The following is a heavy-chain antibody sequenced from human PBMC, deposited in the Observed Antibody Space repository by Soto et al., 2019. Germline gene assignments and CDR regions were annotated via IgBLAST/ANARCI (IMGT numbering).Heavy chain of an antibody. V-gene: IGHV1-18*01. J-gene: IGHJ4*02. D-gene: IGHD1-1*01. Sequence: ASVKVSCKASGYTFTSYTITWVRHAPGQGLEWMGWINPYNSNTNYAQKFQDRVTMTTDTSTSTAYMELRSLRSDDTAVYYCARVDSYNQPNFGYWGQGTQVTVSS. CDR2: INPYNSNT. CDR3: ARVDSYNQPNFGY. CDR1: GYTFTSYT.